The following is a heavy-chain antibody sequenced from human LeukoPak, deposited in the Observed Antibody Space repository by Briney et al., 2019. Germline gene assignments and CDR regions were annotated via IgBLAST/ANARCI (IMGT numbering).Heavy chain of an antibody. D-gene: IGHD2-15*01. CDR1: GFTFSSYS. V-gene: IGHV3-48*04. CDR2: ISSSGSTI. Sequence: PGGSLRLSCAASGFTFSSYSMNWVRQAPGKGLEWVSYISSSGSTIYYADSVKGRFTISRDNAKNSLYLQMNSLRAEDTAVYYCARVSGYCSGGSCHFWFDPWGQGTLVTVSS. J-gene: IGHJ5*02. CDR3: ARVSGYCSGGSCHFWFDP.